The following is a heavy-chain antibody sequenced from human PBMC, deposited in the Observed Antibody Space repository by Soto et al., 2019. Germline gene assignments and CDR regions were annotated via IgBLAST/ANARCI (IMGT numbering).Heavy chain of an antibody. Sequence: QVQLVQSGAEVKTPGASVKVSCKASGYTFATYDINWVRQAPGQGLEWMGWMNPNSRNTGYEQKYHGRLTMTRDTALSVAHMELSSLRNEVTAVYYCARSDGYNFNWLDSWGQGTLVTVSA. CDR1: GYTFATYD. CDR2: MNPNSRNT. J-gene: IGHJ5*01. V-gene: IGHV1-8*01. D-gene: IGHD2-21*01. CDR3: ARSDGYNFNWLDS.